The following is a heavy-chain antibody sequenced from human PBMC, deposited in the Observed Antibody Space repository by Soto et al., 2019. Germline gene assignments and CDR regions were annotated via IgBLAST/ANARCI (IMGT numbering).Heavy chain of an antibody. Sequence: EVQVLQSGGGLVQPGGSLRLSCAASGLTFSRFAMSWVRQAPGKGLEWVATIHGSGAITNYADSVRGRFTISGDNSKDTIYLPLNTLRVEDTAVYYCVTDKGPGSYTNWGFDVWGRGTLVTVSS. CDR1: GLTFSRFA. CDR3: VTDKGPGSYTNWGFDV. J-gene: IGHJ2*01. D-gene: IGHD3-10*01. V-gene: IGHV3-23*01. CDR2: IHGSGAIT.